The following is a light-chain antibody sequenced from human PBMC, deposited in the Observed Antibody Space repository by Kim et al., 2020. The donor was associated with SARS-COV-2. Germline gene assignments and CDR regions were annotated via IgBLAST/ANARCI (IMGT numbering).Light chain of an antibody. CDR1: PGISNY. V-gene: IGKV1-27*01. J-gene: IGKJ3*01. CDR2: AAS. CDR3: QKYNSAPLT. Sequence: ATVGKRVHMTCRANPGISNYLAWYQQKPGKVPKLLIYAASPLQSGGPSRFSGSGSGTDFPLTISSLQPEDVATYYCQKYNSAPLTFGPGTKVDIK.